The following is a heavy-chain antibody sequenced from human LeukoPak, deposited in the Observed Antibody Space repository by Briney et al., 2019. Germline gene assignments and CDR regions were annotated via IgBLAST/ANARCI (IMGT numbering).Heavy chain of an antibody. D-gene: IGHD1-1*01. V-gene: IGHV3-7*04. CDR2: IKQDGSEK. CDR3: VRVTTNGYFDY. J-gene: IGHJ4*02. Sequence: GGALRLSCAASGLCISGTWMSWVRQAPGEGLEWVANIKQDGSEKNYVDSVKGRFTISRDNAKNSLYLQMNRLRAEDTAVYFCVRVTTNGYFDYWGQGSLVTVSS. CDR1: GLCISGTW.